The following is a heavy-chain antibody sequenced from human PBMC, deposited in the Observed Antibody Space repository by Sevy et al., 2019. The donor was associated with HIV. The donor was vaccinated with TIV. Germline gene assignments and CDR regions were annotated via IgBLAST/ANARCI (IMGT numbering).Heavy chain of an antibody. D-gene: IGHD6-13*01. CDR3: ARRVAAAGQGNEYFQH. J-gene: IGHJ1*01. V-gene: IGHV4-39*01. CDR1: GGSITDKKYY. CDR2: ISYGGST. Sequence: SETLSLTCTVSGGSITDKKYYWAWIRQPPGKGLEWIGSISYGGSTCYNPSLQSRVTLSVDTCMNQFSLNLSSVTAVDTAKYYCARRVAAAGQGNEYFQHWGRGTLVTVSS.